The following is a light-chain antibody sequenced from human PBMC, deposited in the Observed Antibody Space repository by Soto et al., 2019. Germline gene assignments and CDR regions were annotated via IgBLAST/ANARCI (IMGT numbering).Light chain of an antibody. CDR1: QSISSH. CDR3: QQYHYWWT. CDR2: DAS. V-gene: IGKV3-15*01. J-gene: IGKJ1*01. Sequence: EIVMTQSPATLSVSPGETATLSCRASQSISSHLAWYQQKPGQAPRLLMHDASARATGIPARFSGSGSGTEFTLTLSSLQSEDFAVYYCQQYHYWWTFGHGTKVEIK.